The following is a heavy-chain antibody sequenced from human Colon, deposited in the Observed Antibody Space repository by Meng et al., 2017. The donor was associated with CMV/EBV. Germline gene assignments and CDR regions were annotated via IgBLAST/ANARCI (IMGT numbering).Heavy chain of an antibody. CDR2: INSDGTSA. J-gene: IGHJ4*02. Sequence: CAASGFTCSSYWMHWVRQVPGKGLVWVSRINSDGTSASYADSVQGRFTISRDNAKSTLYLQMNSLRAEDTAVYYCARGYSGTYRADYWGQGTLVTVSS. V-gene: IGHV3-74*01. CDR3: ARGYSGTYRADY. D-gene: IGHD1-26*01. CDR1: GFTCSSYW.